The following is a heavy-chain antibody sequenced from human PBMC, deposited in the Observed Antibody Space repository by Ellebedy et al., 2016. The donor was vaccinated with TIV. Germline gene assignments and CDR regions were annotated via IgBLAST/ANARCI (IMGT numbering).Heavy chain of an antibody. CDR1: GYSFTDYY. J-gene: IGHJ2*01. V-gene: IGHV1-2*02. Sequence: ASVKVSCKASGYSFTDYYIHWVRQTPGQGLEWMAWINPNTGGTNHTQKFQGRVTMTRDASIRTTYLELSRLRSDDTAMYYCARGGYSAYEPYWYFDLWGRGTLLTVSS. CDR2: INPNTGGT. D-gene: IGHD5-12*01. CDR3: ARGGYSAYEPYWYFDL.